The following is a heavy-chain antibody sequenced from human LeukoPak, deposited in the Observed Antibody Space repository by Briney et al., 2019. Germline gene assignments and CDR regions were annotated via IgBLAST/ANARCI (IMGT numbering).Heavy chain of an antibody. CDR1: GYTFTGWH. V-gene: IGHV1-2*02. CDR3: ARGSTVTTSPFDY. J-gene: IGHJ4*02. Sequence: ASVKVSCKASGYTFTGWHMHWVRQAPGQGLEWMGWINPNSGGTNYAQKFQGRVTMTRDTSISTAYMELSRLRSDDTAVYYCARGSTVTTSPFDYWGQGTLVTVSS. CDR2: INPNSGGT. D-gene: IGHD4-17*01.